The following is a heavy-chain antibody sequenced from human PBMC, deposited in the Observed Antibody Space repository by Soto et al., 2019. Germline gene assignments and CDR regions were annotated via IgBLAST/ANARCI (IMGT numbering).Heavy chain of an antibody. Sequence: PGGSRRRSWAASGFTFSDYDMSWSGQAPGKGLEWVSYISSSSSYTNYADPVKGRFTISRDNAKNSLYLQMNSLRAEDTAVYYCARDLLQTPWGYYGMDVWGQGTTVTVSS. V-gene: IGHV3-11*06. CDR3: ARDLLQTPWGYYGMDV. CDR2: ISSSSSYT. D-gene: IGHD3-16*01. J-gene: IGHJ6*02. CDR1: GFTFSDYD.